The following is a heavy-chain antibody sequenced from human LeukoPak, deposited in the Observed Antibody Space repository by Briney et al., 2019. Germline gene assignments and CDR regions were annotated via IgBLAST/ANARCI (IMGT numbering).Heavy chain of an antibody. V-gene: IGHV3-23*01. CDR2: ISASGGST. CDR3: AKEHYGDYVLPSMDV. J-gene: IGHJ6*02. Sequence: GGSLRLSCAASGFTFSSYAMNWVRQAPGKGLEWVSAISASGGSTYYADSVKGRFTISRDNSKNTLYLQMNSLRAEDAAVYYCAKEHYGDYVLPSMDVWGQGTTVTVSS. D-gene: IGHD4-17*01. CDR1: GFTFSSYA.